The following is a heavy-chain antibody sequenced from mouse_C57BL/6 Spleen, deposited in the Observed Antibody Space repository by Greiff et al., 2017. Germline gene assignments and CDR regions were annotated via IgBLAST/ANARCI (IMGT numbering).Heavy chain of an antibody. CDR2: ISDGGSYT. CDR1: GFTFSSYA. D-gene: IGHD2-1*01. V-gene: IGHV5-4*01. Sequence: EVKLMESGGGLVKPGGSLKLSCAASGFTFSSYAMSWVRQTPEKRLEWVATISDGGSYTYYPDNVKGRFTISRDNAKNNLYLQMSHLKSEDTAMYYCARDRDYGNYGGYFDYWGQGTTLTVSS. J-gene: IGHJ2*01. CDR3: ARDRDYGNYGGYFDY.